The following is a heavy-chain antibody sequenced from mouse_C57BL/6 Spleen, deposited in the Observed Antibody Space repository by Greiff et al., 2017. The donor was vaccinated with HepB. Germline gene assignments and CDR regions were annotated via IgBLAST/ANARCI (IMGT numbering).Heavy chain of an antibody. V-gene: IGHV1-55*01. Sequence: VQLQQPGAELVKPGASVKMSCKASGYTFTSYWITWVKQRPGQGLEWIGDIYPGSGSTNYNEKFKSKATLTVDTSSSTAYMQLSSLTSEDSAVYYCARRGGYDVVYAMDYWGQGTSVTVSS. CDR3: ARRGGYDVVYAMDY. CDR1: GYTFTSYW. D-gene: IGHD2-2*01. CDR2: IYPGSGST. J-gene: IGHJ4*01.